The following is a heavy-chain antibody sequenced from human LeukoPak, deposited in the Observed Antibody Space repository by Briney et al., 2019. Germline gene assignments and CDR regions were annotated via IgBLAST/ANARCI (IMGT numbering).Heavy chain of an antibody. V-gene: IGHV3-21*01. D-gene: IGHD3-22*01. CDR2: ISSSSSYV. J-gene: IGHJ4*02. CDR3: AKAYYDSSGYYSPFDY. Sequence: PGGSLRLSCAASGFTFSSYSMNWVRQAPGKGLGWVSSISSSSSYVYYADSVKGRFTISRDNSKNTLYLQMNSLRAEDTAVYYCAKAYYDSSGYYSPFDYWGQGTLVTVSS. CDR1: GFTFSSYS.